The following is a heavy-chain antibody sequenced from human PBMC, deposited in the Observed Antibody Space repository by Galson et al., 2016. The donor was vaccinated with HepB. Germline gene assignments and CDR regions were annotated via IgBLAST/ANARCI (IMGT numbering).Heavy chain of an antibody. J-gene: IGHJ3*02. CDR2: IYSSGTA. V-gene: IGHV4-31*03. CDR1: GASISSTTSY. CDR3: ARGAYQSGCFDI. Sequence: TLSLTCSVSGASISSTTSYWGWIRHHPETGLEWIGWIYSSGTAYYNPSLKSRVALSVDTSKNQFSLILNSVTAADTAIYYCARGAYQSGCFDIWGQGTMVTVSS. D-gene: IGHD3-3*01.